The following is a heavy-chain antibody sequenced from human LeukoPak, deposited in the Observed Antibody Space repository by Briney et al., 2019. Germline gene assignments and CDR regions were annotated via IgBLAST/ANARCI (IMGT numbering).Heavy chain of an antibody. CDR2: ISSDGRTT. CDR1: GFTFSYNW. J-gene: IGHJ4*02. D-gene: IGHD3-10*01. Sequence: PGGSLRLSCAASGFTFSYNWMHWVRQAPGKGLVWVSRISSDGRTTHYADSVKGRFTISRDSAKNTLFLQINDLRAEDTAVHYCLGYYSGRPNWGQGTLVTVSS. V-gene: IGHV3-74*01. CDR3: LGYYSGRPN.